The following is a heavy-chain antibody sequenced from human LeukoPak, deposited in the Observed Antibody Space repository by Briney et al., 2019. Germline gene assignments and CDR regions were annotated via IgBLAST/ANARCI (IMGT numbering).Heavy chain of an antibody. CDR2: ISAYNGNT. Sequence: RASVKVSCKASGYTFTSYGISWVRQAPGQGLEWMGWISAYNGNTNYAQKLQGRVTMTTDTSTRTAYMELRSLISDDTAVYYCAIWSRLGYSYGNDAFDMWGQGTMVTVSS. CDR1: GYTFTSYG. CDR3: AIWSRLGYSYGNDAFDM. D-gene: IGHD5-18*01. V-gene: IGHV1-18*01. J-gene: IGHJ3*02.